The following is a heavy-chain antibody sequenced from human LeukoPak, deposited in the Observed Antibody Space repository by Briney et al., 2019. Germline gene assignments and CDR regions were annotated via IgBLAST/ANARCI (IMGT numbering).Heavy chain of an antibody. CDR3: ARQGYDSSGYQDYYYYYYMDV. Sequence: SETLSLTCTVSGGSISSSSYYWGWIRQPPGKGLEWIGSIYYSGSTYYNPSLKSRVTISVDTPKNQFSLKLSSVTAADTAVYYCARQGYDSSGYQDYYYYYYMDVWGKGTTVTVSS. D-gene: IGHD3-22*01. CDR2: IYYSGST. V-gene: IGHV4-39*01. J-gene: IGHJ6*03. CDR1: GGSISSSSYY.